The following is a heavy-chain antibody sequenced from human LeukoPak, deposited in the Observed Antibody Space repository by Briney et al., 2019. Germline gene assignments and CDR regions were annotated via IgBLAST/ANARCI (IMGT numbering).Heavy chain of an antibody. Sequence: PGGSLRLSCAASGFTFSTYWMHWVRQTPGKGLVWVSRIDTEGNTINYADSVKGRFTISSDNAGDTLYLQMNSLRAEDTGVYYCATDLSGHHDYWGQGTLVTVSS. CDR2: IDTEGNTI. CDR3: ATDLSGHHDY. J-gene: IGHJ4*02. D-gene: IGHD5-12*01. V-gene: IGHV3-74*01. CDR1: GFTFSTYW.